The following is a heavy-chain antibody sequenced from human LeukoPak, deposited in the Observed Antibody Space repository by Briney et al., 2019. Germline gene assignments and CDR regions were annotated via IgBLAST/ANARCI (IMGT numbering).Heavy chain of an antibody. Sequence: SETLSLTCTVSGGSISSYYWSWIRQPAGKGLEGVGRISSSWSTNYNPSLQSRVTMSVDTSKNQFSLKVNSVTAADTAVYYCAKEGHSTTDGFWGPGTLVTVSS. V-gene: IGHV4-4*07. J-gene: IGHJ4*02. CDR3: AKEGHSTTDGF. CDR1: GGSISSYY. D-gene: IGHD1-14*01. CDR2: ISSSWST.